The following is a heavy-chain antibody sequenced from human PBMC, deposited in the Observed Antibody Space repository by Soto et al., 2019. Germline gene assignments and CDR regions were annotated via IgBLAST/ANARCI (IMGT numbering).Heavy chain of an antibody. CDR2: INADGTST. Sequence: SLSLSWAASGFTFSIPLMDWINHAQLQGLVWVSRINADGTSTGYADSVKGRFTISRDNAKNTLYLQMNSLRAEDTALYYGASIPPSAVGATTEGDYWGPGTLVNGSA. J-gene: IGHJ4*02. V-gene: IGHV3-74*01. CDR1: GFTFSIPL. CDR3: ASIPPSAVGATTEGDY. D-gene: IGHD1-26*01.